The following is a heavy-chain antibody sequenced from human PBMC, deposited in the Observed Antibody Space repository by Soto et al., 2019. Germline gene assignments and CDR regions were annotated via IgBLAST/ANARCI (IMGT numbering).Heavy chain of an antibody. J-gene: IGHJ4*02. Sequence: ASVKVSCKASGYTFTGYYMHWVRQAPGQGLEWMGWINPNSGGTNYAQKFQGRVTMTRDTSISTAYMELSRLRSDDTAVYYCARDYYYDSSGYLGWAFDYWGQGTPVTVYS. D-gene: IGHD3-22*01. CDR3: ARDYYYDSSGYLGWAFDY. CDR2: INPNSGGT. V-gene: IGHV1-2*02. CDR1: GYTFTGYY.